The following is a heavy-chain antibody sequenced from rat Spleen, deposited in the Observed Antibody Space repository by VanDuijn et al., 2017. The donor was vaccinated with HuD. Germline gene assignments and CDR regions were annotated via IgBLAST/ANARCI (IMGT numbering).Heavy chain of an antibody. Sequence: QIQLKESGPGLVQPSQTLSLTCTVSGFSLTSNSVNWVRQPPGKGLGWMGGLWGDGSTDYNSTLKSRLSISRDTSKSQVFLKMNSLQTEDTAMYFCSRSYGGYSQHWFAYWGQGTLVTVSS. CDR1: GFSLTSNS. V-gene: IGHV2-1*01. J-gene: IGHJ3*01. CDR3: SRSYGGYSQHWFAY. CDR2: LWGDGST. D-gene: IGHD1-11*01.